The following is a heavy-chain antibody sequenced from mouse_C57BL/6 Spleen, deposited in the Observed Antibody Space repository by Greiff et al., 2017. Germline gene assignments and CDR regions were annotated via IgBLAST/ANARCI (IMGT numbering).Heavy chain of an antibody. D-gene: IGHD4-1*01. CDR2: INPSSGYT. V-gene: IGHV1-7*01. J-gene: IGHJ1*03. CDR3: ARHWDGYFDV. Sequence: VQGVESGAELAKPGASVKLSCKASGYTFTSSWMHWVKQRPGQGLEWIGYINPSSGYTKYNQKFKDKATLTADKSSSTAYMQLSSLTYEDSAVYYCARHWDGYFDVWGTGTTVTVSS. CDR1: GYTFTSSW.